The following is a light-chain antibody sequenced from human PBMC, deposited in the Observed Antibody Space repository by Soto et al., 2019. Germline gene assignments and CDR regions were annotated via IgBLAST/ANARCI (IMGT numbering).Light chain of an antibody. V-gene: IGLV2-23*01. CDR3: CSYAGSSTFYV. Sequence: QSALTQPASVSGSPGQSITISCTGTSSDVGNYNLVSWYQQHPGKVPKLMIYEGNKRPSGASNRFSGSKSGNTASLTISGLQAEDEADYYCCSYAGSSTFYVFGSETKLTVL. J-gene: IGLJ1*01. CDR1: SSDVGNYNL. CDR2: EGN.